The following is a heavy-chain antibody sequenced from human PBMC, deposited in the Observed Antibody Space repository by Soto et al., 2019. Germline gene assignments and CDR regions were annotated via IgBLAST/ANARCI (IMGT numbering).Heavy chain of an antibody. CDR1: GFTFSSYA. D-gene: IGHD4-4*01. CDR2: ISGSGGST. CDR3: AKSSGTVTTSLGSYYYSYGMDV. Sequence: GGSLRLSCAASGFTFSSYAMSWVRQAPGKGLEWVSAISGSGGSTYYADSVKGRFTISRDNSKNTLYLQMNSLRAEDTAVYYCAKSSGTVTTSLGSYYYSYGMDVWGQGTTVTVSS. J-gene: IGHJ6*02. V-gene: IGHV3-23*01.